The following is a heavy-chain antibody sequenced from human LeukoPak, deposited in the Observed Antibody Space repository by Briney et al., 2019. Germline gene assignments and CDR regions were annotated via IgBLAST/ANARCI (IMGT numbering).Heavy chain of an antibody. Sequence: PGGSLRLSCAASGFTFSSYGMHWVRQAPGKGLEWVADIWYDGSNKYYADSVKGRFTISRDNAKNSLYLQMNSLRAEDTAVYYCARVGDSSGWYYYYYYYGMDVWGQGTTVTVSS. CDR3: ARVGDSSGWYYYYYYYGMDV. J-gene: IGHJ6*02. CDR1: GFTFSSYG. V-gene: IGHV3-33*01. CDR2: IWYDGSNK. D-gene: IGHD6-19*01.